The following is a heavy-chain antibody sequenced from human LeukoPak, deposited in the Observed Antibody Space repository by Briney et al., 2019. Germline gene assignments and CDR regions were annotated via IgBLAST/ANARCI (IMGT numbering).Heavy chain of an antibody. V-gene: IGHV1-8*02. CDR3: AREWVAYSSGWYRHFDY. CDR2: MNPNSGNT. D-gene: IGHD6-19*01. CDR1: GYTFTSYG. Sequence: ASVKVSCKASGYTFTSYGISWVRQATGQGLEWMGWMNPNSGNTGYAQKFQGRVTMTRNTSISTAYMELSSLRSEDTAVYYCAREWVAYSSGWYRHFDYWGQGTLVTVSS. J-gene: IGHJ4*02.